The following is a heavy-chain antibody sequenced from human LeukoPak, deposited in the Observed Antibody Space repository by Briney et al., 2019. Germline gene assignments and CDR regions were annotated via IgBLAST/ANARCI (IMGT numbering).Heavy chain of an antibody. CDR3: AKGSAGTIGNDWFDP. CDR2: ISWNSGSI. CDR1: GFTFDDYA. J-gene: IGHJ5*02. Sequence: PGGSLRLSCAASGFTFDDYAMHWVRHAPGKGLEWVSGISWNSGSIGYADSVKGRFTISRDNAKNSLYLQMNSLRAEDTALYYCAKGSAGTIGNDWFDPWGQGTLVTVSS. D-gene: IGHD1-7*01. V-gene: IGHV3-9*01.